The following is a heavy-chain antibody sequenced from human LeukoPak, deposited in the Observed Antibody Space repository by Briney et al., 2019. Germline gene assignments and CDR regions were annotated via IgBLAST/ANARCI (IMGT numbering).Heavy chain of an antibody. J-gene: IGHJ6*03. D-gene: IGHD2/OR15-2a*01. CDR1: GDSSSRYY. CDR3: ASVRHDPLEYYYYIDV. Sequence: SETLSLTCAVYGDSSSRYYWTWIRQSPGKGLEWLGEINPSGSPDYNPSLKSRATISIDTSKNQFSLRLASVTAADTAVYYCASVRHDPLEYYYYIDVWGKGTTVTVSS. CDR2: INPSGSP. V-gene: IGHV4-34*01.